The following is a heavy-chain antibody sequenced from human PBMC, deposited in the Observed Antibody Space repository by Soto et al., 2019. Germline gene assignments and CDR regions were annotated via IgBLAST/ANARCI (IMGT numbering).Heavy chain of an antibody. D-gene: IGHD3-16*01. CDR2: ISYDGSNK. Sequence: GGSLRLSCAASGFTFDDYAMHWVRQAPGKGLEWVAVISYDGSNKYYADSVKGRFTISRDNSKNTLYLQMNSLRAEDTAVYYCARAYEGDYFDYWGQGT. CDR3: ARAYEGDYFDY. V-gene: IGHV3-30-3*01. J-gene: IGHJ4*02. CDR1: GFTFDDYA.